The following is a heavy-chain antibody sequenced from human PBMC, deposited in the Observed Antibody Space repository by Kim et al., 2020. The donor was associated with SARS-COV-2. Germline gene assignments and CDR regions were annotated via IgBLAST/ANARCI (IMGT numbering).Heavy chain of an antibody. Sequence: SETLSLTCTVSGGSISSGGYYWSWIRQHPGKGLEWIGYIYYSGSTYYNPSLKSRVTISVDTSKNQFSLKLSSVTAADTAVYYCAREKHLDHYGSGSHFDYWGQGTLVTVSS. CDR3: AREKHLDHYGSGSHFDY. V-gene: IGHV4-31*03. J-gene: IGHJ4*02. CDR2: IYYSGST. CDR1: GGSISSGGYY. D-gene: IGHD3-10*01.